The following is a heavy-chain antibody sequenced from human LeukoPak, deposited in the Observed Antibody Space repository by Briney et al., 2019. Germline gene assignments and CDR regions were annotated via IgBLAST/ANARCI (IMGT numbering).Heavy chain of an antibody. V-gene: IGHV3-33*08. CDR2: IWYDGSNQ. CDR3: ARDRYNWTPDY. Sequence: PGGSLRLSCAASGFKFSSYWMHWVRQAPGKGLEWVAVIWYDGSNQRYADSVKGRFTISRDNSKNTLYLQMNGLRAEDTALYYCARDRYNWTPDYWGQGTLVTVSS. D-gene: IGHD1-20*01. CDR1: GFKFSSYW. J-gene: IGHJ4*02.